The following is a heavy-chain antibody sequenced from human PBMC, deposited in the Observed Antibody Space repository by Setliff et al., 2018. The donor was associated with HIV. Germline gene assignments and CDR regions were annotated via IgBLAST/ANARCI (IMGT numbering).Heavy chain of an antibody. V-gene: IGHV4-59*08. J-gene: IGHJ3*02. CDR2: IYYTGNT. Sequence: SETLSLTCTVSGGSISSYYWSWIRQSPGKGLEWIGYIYYTGNTNYNPSLKSRVTISVDTSKNQFSLKMTSVTAADTAVYYCARHYARSDDAFDIWGQGTRVTVSS. CDR3: ARHYARSDDAFDI. CDR1: GGSISSYY. D-gene: IGHD6-19*01.